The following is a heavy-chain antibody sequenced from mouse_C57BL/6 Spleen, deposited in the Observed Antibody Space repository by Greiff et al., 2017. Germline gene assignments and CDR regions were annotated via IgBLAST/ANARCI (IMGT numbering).Heavy chain of an antibody. D-gene: IGHD4-1*01. CDR2: ISSGGSYT. CDR1: GFTFSSYG. V-gene: IGHV5-6*01. CDR3: ARQGNWDFDY. Sequence: EVKLMESGGDLVKPGGSLKLSCAASGFTFSSYGMSWVRQTPDKRLEWVATISSGGSYTYYPDSVKGRFTISRDNAKNTLYLQMSSLKSEDTAMXYCARQGNWDFDYWGQGTTLTVSS. J-gene: IGHJ2*01.